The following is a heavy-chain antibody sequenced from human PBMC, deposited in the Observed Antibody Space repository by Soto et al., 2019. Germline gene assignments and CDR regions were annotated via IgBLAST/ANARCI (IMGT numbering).Heavy chain of an antibody. CDR2: IYPGDSDI. D-gene: IGHD2-2*01. J-gene: IGHJ6*02. Sequence: GESLKISCKGSGYSFTSQWIGWVRQMPGKGLEWMGIIYPGDSDIRYSPSFQGQVTISADKSISTAYLQWSSLKASDTAMYYCARGEIYCISTSCYPNYYGMDVWGQGTTVTVSS. CDR3: ARGEIYCISTSCYPNYYGMDV. V-gene: IGHV5-51*01. CDR1: GYSFTSQW.